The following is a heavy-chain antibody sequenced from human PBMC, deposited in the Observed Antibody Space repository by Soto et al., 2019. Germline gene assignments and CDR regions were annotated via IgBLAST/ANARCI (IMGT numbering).Heavy chain of an antibody. CDR3: AKLDYDFGSAQRYYYYGMDV. V-gene: IGHV1-46*01. CDR1: GYTFTSYY. Sequence: ASVKVSCKASGYTFTSYYMHWVRQAPGQGLEWMGIINPSGGSTSYAQKFQGRVTMTRDTSTSTVYMELSSLRSEDTAVYHSAKLDYDFGSAQRYYYYGMDVWGQGTTVTVSS. J-gene: IGHJ6*02. D-gene: IGHD3-3*01. CDR2: INPSGGST.